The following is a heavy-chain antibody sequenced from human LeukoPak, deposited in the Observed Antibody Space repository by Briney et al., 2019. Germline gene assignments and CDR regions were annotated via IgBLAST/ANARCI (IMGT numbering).Heavy chain of an antibody. D-gene: IGHD5-18*01. CDR3: AMVDTAMVTWDYYYYYGMDV. V-gene: IGHV3-23*01. CDR1: GFTFSSYA. Sequence: PGTSLRLSCAAPGFTFSSYAMSWVRQAPGKGLEWVSAISGSGGSTYYADSVKGRFTISRDNSKNTLYLQMNSLRAEDTAVYYCAMVDTAMVTWDYYYYYGMDVWGQGTTVTVSS. CDR2: ISGSGGST. J-gene: IGHJ6*02.